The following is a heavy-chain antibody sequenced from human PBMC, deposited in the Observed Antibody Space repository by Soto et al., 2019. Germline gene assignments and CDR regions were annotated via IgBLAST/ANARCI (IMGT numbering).Heavy chain of an antibody. CDR2: IYYSGST. CDR1: GGSISSGGYY. J-gene: IGHJ6*02. V-gene: IGHV4-31*03. CDR3: ARDIVGAQDYYYGMDV. D-gene: IGHD1-26*01. Sequence: QVQLQESGPGLVKPSQTLSLTCTVSGGSISSGGYYWSWIRQHPGKGLEWIGYIYYSGSTYYNPSLKSRVTISVDTSKNQFSLKLSSVTAADTAVYYSARDIVGAQDYYYGMDVWGQGTTVTVSS.